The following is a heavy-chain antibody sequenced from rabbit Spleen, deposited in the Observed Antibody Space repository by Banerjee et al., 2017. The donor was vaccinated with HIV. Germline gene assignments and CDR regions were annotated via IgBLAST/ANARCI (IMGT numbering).Heavy chain of an antibody. Sequence: QEQLKESGGDLVKPGASLTLTCKASGIDFSDYYYMCWVRQAPGKGLQWIACINTYTGKPVYATWAKGRFTISRTSSTTVTLQMTSLTAADTATYFCARDLASVVGWNFNLWGPGTLVTVS. D-gene: IGHD3-1*01. CDR1: GIDFSDYYY. J-gene: IGHJ4*01. V-gene: IGHV1S45*01. CDR2: INTYTGKP. CDR3: ARDLASVVGWNFNL.